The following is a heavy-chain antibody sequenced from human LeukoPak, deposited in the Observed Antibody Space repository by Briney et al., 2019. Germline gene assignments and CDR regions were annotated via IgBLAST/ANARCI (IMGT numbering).Heavy chain of an antibody. V-gene: IGHV3-30*18. D-gene: IGHD3-10*01. Sequence: PGGSLRLSCAASGFTFSSYGMHWVRQAPGKGLEWVAVISYDGSNKYYADSVKGRFTISRDNSKNTLYLQMNSLRAEDTAVYYCAKEASSGIDYWGQGTLVTVSS. J-gene: IGHJ4*02. CDR1: GFTFSSYG. CDR2: ISYDGSNK. CDR3: AKEASSGIDY.